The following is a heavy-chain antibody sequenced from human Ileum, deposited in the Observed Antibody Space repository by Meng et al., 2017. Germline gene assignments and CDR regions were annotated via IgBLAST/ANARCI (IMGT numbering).Heavy chain of an antibody. CDR1: DDSISNTTW. V-gene: IGHV4-4*02. D-gene: IGHD1-1*01. CDR2: AYNSGST. J-gene: IGHJ4*02. CDR3: ARGGLTLERRPLDY. Sequence: QVRLQEWGPVRVQPSWTLFLICAVSDDSISNTTWWNWVRQRPGNGLEGMGEAYNSGSTNYNPSLQSRVTISITKTKKPFSLIRTSVTVADAADYYWARGGLTLERRPLDYWGQGTLVTVSS.